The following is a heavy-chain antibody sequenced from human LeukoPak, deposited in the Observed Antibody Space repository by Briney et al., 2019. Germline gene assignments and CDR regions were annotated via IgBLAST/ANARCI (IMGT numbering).Heavy chain of an antibody. CDR3: AKARRDGYNLDDFFDY. CDR1: GFTFDYYW. CDR2: INTDGSNT. V-gene: IGHV3-74*01. Sequence: SGGSLRLSCAASGFTFDYYWMHWVRQAPGKGLMWVSRINTDGSNTHYADSVKGRFTISRDNAKNSLYLQMNSLRAEDTALYYCAKARRDGYNLDDFFDYWGQGTLVTVSS. J-gene: IGHJ4*02. D-gene: IGHD5-24*01.